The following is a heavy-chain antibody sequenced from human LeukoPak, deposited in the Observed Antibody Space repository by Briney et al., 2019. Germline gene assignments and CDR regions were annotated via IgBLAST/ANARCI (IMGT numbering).Heavy chain of an antibody. Sequence: SETLSLTCTVSGVSIRSNYWNWVRQPPGKGLEWVGYIYYTGSTKYNPSLKSRVTISVDTSRSQFSLKLSSVTAADTAVYYCARNGDDDRWGQGTLVTVSS. CDR1: GVSIRSNY. J-gene: IGHJ5*02. CDR3: ARNGDDDR. D-gene: IGHD4-17*01. V-gene: IGHV4-59*01. CDR2: IYYTGST.